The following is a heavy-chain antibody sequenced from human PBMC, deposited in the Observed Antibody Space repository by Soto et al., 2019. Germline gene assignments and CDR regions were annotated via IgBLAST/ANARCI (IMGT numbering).Heavy chain of an antibody. Sequence: QVHLVQSGAEVKKPGASVKVSCKGSGYGFTTYGITWVRQAPGQGLEWMAWISAHNGNTDYAQNLQGRVTVTRDTSTSTACMELRSLRSDDTAVYYCARGRYGDYWGQGALVTVSS. CDR2: ISAHNGNT. CDR3: ARGRYGDY. D-gene: IGHD1-1*01. CDR1: GYGFTTYG. J-gene: IGHJ4*02. V-gene: IGHV1-18*01.